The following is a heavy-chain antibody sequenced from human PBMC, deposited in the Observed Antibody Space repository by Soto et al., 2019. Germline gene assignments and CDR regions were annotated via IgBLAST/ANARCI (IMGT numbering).Heavy chain of an antibody. CDR2: INWNGGST. D-gene: IGHD6-13*01. V-gene: IGHV3-20*04. CDR1: GFTFDDYG. J-gene: IGHJ3*02. Sequence: EVQLVESGGGVVRPGGSLRLSCAASGFTFDDYGMSWVRQAPGKGLEWVSGINWNGGSTGYADSVKGRFTISRDNAKNSLYLQMNILRAEDTALYYWARDRALSERQLVTDAFDIWGQGTMVTVSS. CDR3: ARDRALSERQLVTDAFDI.